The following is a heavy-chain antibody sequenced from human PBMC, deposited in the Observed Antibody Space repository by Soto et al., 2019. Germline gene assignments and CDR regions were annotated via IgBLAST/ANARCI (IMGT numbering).Heavy chain of an antibody. D-gene: IGHD3-22*01. CDR2: IDYSGKT. Sequence: PSETLSLTCSVSGYLISSGYYWGWVRQTPGKGLEWLGSIDYSGKTYKNPSLKSRVSASVDLSQNQFSLNLRSVTAADTAVYFCARDPSSGYDSYYFDYWGQGTLVTV. V-gene: IGHV4-38-2*02. J-gene: IGHJ4*02. CDR3: ARDPSSGYDSYYFDY. CDR1: GYLISSGYY.